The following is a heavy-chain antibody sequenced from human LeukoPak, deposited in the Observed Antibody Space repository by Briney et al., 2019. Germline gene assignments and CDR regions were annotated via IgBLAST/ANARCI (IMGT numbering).Heavy chain of an antibody. CDR1: GYSISSGYY. V-gene: IGHV4-38-2*02. J-gene: IGHJ6*03. CDR3: ARINPLRGYSYGYIYYYYYYMDV. Sequence: PSETLSLTCTVSGYSISSGYYWGWIRQPPGKGLEWIGSIYYSGSTYYNPSLKSRVTISVDTSKNQFSLKLSSVTAADTAVYYCARINPLRGYSYGYIYYYYYYMDVWGKGTTVTVSS. D-gene: IGHD5-18*01. CDR2: IYYSGST.